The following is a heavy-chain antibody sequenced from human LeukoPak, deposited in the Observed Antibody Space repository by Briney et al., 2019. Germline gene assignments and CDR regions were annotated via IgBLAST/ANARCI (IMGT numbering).Heavy chain of an antibody. D-gene: IGHD1-26*01. J-gene: IGHJ6*02. CDR1: GGSISSSYYY. Sequence: PSETLSLTCTVSGGSISSSYYYWGWIRQPPGKGLEWIGSIYYSGSTNYNPSLKSRVTISVDTSKNQFSLKLSSVTAADTAVYYCARVGGTNYYYYGMDVWGQGTTVTVSS. V-gene: IGHV4-39*07. CDR2: IYYSGST. CDR3: ARVGGTNYYYYGMDV.